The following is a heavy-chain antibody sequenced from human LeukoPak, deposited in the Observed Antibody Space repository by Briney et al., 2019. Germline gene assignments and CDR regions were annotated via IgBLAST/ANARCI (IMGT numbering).Heavy chain of an antibody. CDR2: ISNSGSTI. CDR1: GFTFSDYY. Sequence: GGSLRLSCAASGFTFSDYYMSWIRQAPGKGLEWVSYISNSGSTIYYADSVKGRFTISRDNTKNSLYLQMNSLRAEDTAVYYCARDIGFGYESSRIWDYWGQGTLVTVSS. CDR3: ARDIGFGYESSRIWDY. J-gene: IGHJ4*02. V-gene: IGHV3-11*04. D-gene: IGHD6-13*01.